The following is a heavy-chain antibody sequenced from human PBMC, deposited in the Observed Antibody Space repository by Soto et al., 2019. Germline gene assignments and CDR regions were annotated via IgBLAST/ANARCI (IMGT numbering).Heavy chain of an antibody. V-gene: IGHV3-23*01. CDR1: GFTFSSYA. CDR3: AKDQDFWSGRLTLNDY. Sequence: GGSLRLSCAASGFTFSSYAMSWVRQAPGKGLEWVSAISGSGGSTYYADSVKGRFTISRDNSKNTLYLQMNSLRAEDTAVYYCAKDQDFWSGRLTLNDYWGQGTLVTVSS. D-gene: IGHD3-3*01. J-gene: IGHJ4*02. CDR2: ISGSGGST.